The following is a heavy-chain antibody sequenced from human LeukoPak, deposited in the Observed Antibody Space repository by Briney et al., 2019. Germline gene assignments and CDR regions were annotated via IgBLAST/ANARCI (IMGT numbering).Heavy chain of an antibody. V-gene: IGHV3-74*01. D-gene: IGHD6-6*01. CDR2: ISPTGSTT. Sequence: GGSLRLSCTASGFSFSGHWMHWARQLPGKGLVWVSRISPTGSTTSYANSVKGRFTVSRDNAKNTLYLQVNNLRAEDTAVYYCARGPNSNWSGLDFWGQGTLLTVSS. J-gene: IGHJ4*02. CDR3: ARGPNSNWSGLDF. CDR1: GFSFSGHW.